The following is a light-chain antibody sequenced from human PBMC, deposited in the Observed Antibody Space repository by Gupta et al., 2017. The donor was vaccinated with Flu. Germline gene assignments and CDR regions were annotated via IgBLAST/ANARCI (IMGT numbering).Light chain of an antibody. CDR3: QSYDSSTAWV. CDR2: EDN. J-gene: IGLJ3*02. Sequence: SCTRSSGSIASNYVQWYQQRPGSSPTTVIYEDNQRPSGVPDRFSGSIDSYSNSASLTISGLKTEDEADYYCQSYDSSTAWVFGGGTKLTVL. V-gene: IGLV6-57*01. CDR1: SGSIASNY.